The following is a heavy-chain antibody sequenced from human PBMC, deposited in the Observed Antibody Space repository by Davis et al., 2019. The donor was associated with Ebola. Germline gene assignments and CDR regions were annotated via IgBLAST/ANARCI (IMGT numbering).Heavy chain of an antibody. CDR3: ARGGDYGDYGY. J-gene: IGHJ4*02. CDR2: ISGSGGST. Sequence: GGSLRLSCTDSVITFSSYAMTWVRQAPGKGLEWVSAISGSGGSTYYADSVKGRFTISRDNAKNSLYLQMNSLRAEDTAVYYCARGGDYGDYGYWGQGTLVTVSS. D-gene: IGHD4-17*01. V-gene: IGHV3-23*01. CDR1: VITFSSYA.